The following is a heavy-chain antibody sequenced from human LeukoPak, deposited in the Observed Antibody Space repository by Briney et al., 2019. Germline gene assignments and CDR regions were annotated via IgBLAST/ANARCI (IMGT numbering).Heavy chain of an antibody. CDR1: GYTFTGYY. J-gene: IGHJ4*02. CDR2: INPNSGGT. CDR3: ARVGGDSSGWYFDY. D-gene: IGHD6-19*01. Sequence: ASVKVSCKASGYTFTGYYMHWVRQAPGQGLEWMGWINPNSGGTNYAQKFQGRVTMTRDTSISTAYMELRRLRSDDTAVYYCARVGGDSSGWYFDYWGQGTLVTVSS. V-gene: IGHV1-2*02.